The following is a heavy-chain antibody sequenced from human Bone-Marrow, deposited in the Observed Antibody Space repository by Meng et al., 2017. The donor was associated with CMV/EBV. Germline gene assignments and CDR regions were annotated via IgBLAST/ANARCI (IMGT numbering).Heavy chain of an antibody. CDR1: GFTFSSYA. J-gene: IGHJ6*02. Sequence: GGSLRLSCAASGFTFSSYAMHWVRQAPGKGLEYVSAISSNGGSTYYADSVKGRFTISRDNSKNTLYLQMGSLRAEDMAVYYCARGYYDILTGYFSSLLYGMDVWGQGPTVTVYS. CDR3: ARGYYDILTGYFSSLLYGMDV. CDR2: ISSNGGST. V-gene: IGHV3-64*02. D-gene: IGHD3-9*01.